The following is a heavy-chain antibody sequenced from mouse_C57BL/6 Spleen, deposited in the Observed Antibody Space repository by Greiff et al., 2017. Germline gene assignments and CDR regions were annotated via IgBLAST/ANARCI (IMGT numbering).Heavy chain of an antibody. CDR3: ARGPYYGSTYSGFAY. D-gene: IGHD1-1*01. Sequence: QVQLQQPGAELVKPGASVKLSCKASGYTFTSYWMHWVKQRPGQGLEWIGMIHPNSGSTNFNEKFKSKATLTVDKSSSTAYMQLSSLTSEDSAVYYCARGPYYGSTYSGFAYWGQGTLVTVSA. CDR2: IHPNSGST. J-gene: IGHJ3*01. V-gene: IGHV1-64*01. CDR1: GYTFTSYW.